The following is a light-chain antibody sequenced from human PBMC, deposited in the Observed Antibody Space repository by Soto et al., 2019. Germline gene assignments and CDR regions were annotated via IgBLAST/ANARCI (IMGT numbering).Light chain of an antibody. CDR2: AAS. J-gene: IGKJ4*01. CDR1: QGISSY. V-gene: IGKV1-9*01. CDR3: QQLNSYPTLS. Sequence: DIQLTQSPSFLSASVGDRVTITCRASQGISSYLAWYQQKPGKAPKLLIYAASTLQRGVPSRFSGSGSGTELTLTISSLQPEDFATYYCQQLNSYPTLSFGGGTKVEIK.